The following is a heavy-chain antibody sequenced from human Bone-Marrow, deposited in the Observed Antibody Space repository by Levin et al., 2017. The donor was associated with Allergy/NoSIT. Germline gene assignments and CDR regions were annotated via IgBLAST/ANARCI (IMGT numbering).Heavy chain of an antibody. V-gene: IGHV1-69*04. J-gene: IGHJ4*02. CDR2: IIPILGIA. D-gene: IGHD3-16*02. Sequence: KISCKASGGTFSSYAISWVRQAPGQGLEWMGRIIPILGIANYAQKFQGRVTITADKSTSTAYMELSSLRSEDTAVYYCARVGAYPGGLRLGELSPPGVDWWGQGTLVTVSS. CDR1: GGTFSSYA. CDR3: ARVGAYPGGLRLGELSPPGVDW.